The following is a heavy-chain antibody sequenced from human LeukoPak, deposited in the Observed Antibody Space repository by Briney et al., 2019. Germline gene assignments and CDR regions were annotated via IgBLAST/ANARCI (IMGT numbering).Heavy chain of an antibody. CDR1: GFTFSTYT. Sequence: GGSLRLSCAASGFTFSTYTMNWVRQAPGKGLEWVSSISSSSYFIYYADSVRGRFTISRDNAKNTLYLQMNSLRAEDTAVYYCARDRGYYDSSGYPIYWGQGTLVTVSS. CDR2: ISSSSYFI. D-gene: IGHD3-22*01. CDR3: ARDRGYYDSSGYPIY. V-gene: IGHV3-21*01. J-gene: IGHJ4*02.